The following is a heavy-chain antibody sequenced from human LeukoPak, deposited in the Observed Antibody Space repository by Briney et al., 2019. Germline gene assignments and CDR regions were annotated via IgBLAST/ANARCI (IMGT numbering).Heavy chain of an antibody. V-gene: IGHV1-69*13. CDR1: GGTFSSYA. CDR3: ARMAFCSGGRCITCFDP. D-gene: IGHD2-15*01. CDR2: IIPIFGTA. Sequence: SVKVSCKVSGGTFSSYAISWARQAPGQGLEWMGGIIPIFGTANYAQKFQGRVTITADESTSTAYMELSSLRSEDTAVYYCARMAFCSGGRCITCFDPWGQGTLVTVSS. J-gene: IGHJ5*02.